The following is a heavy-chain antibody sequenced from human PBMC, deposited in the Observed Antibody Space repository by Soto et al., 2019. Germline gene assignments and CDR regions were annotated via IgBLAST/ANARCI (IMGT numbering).Heavy chain of an antibody. CDR2: INPNSGGT. V-gene: IGHV1-2*02. D-gene: IGHD3-16*01. Sequence: ASVKVSCKASGYTFTGYYMNWVRQAPGQGLEWMGWINPNSGGTNYAQKFQGRVTMTRDTSISTAYMELSRLRSDDTAVYYCARDGLRMITFGTDRRRNNWFDPWGQGTLVTVSS. J-gene: IGHJ5*02. CDR1: GYTFTGYY. CDR3: ARDGLRMITFGTDRRRNNWFDP.